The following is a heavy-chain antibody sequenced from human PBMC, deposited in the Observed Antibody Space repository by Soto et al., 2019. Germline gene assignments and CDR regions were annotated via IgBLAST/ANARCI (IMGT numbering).Heavy chain of an antibody. J-gene: IGHJ4*02. V-gene: IGHV3-23*01. CDR3: AKSDIVVVPAAVVDY. Sequence: GGSLRLSCAASGFTFSNYAMSWVRQAPGKGLEWVSGISGSGKSTYYADSVKGRFTISRDNSKNTLFLQMNSLRVEDTDMYYCAKSDIVVVPAAVVDYWGQGTQVTVSS. CDR1: GFTFSNYA. D-gene: IGHD2-2*01. CDR2: ISGSGKST.